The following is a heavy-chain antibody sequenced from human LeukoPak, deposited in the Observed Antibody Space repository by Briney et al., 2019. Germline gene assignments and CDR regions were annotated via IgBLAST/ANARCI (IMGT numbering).Heavy chain of an antibody. J-gene: IGHJ6*03. V-gene: IGHV3-74*01. D-gene: IGHD6-6*01. Sequence: PGGSLRLSCAASGFTFSSYWMHWVRQAPGKGLVWVSRINSDGSSTYYADSVKGRFTISRDNAKNTLYLQMNSLRAEDTAVYYCARSGKGSSGYSSSADHYYYYYYMDVWGKGTKVTVSS. CDR3: ARSGKGSSGYSSSADHYYYYYYMDV. CDR2: INSDGSST. CDR1: GFTFSSYW.